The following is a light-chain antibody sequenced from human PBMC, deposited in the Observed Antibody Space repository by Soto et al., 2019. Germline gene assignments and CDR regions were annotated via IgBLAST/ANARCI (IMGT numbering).Light chain of an antibody. CDR3: HQYNDWPPGT. CDR2: AAS. CDR1: QSVGSN. Sequence: EIVMTQSPATLSVSPGERATLSCRASQSVGSNLAWYQQNHGQAPRLLIFAASARASGIPARFSGSGSGTEFTLTISSLQSEDFAVYYCHQYNDWPPGTFGQGTKGDIK. V-gene: IGKV3-15*01. J-gene: IGKJ1*01.